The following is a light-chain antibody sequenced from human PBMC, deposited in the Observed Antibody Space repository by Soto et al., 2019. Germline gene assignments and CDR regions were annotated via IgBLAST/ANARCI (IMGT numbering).Light chain of an antibody. V-gene: IGKV1-5*01. J-gene: IGKJ1*01. CDR1: QSISSW. CDR3: QQYSSSSRT. Sequence: DIQMTQSPSTLSAIVGDRVTITCRASQSISSWLAWYQQKPGKAPKLLIYDASNLESGVPSRFSGSGSGTDFTLTISSLQPDDFATYYCQQYSSSSRTFGQGTKVDIK. CDR2: DAS.